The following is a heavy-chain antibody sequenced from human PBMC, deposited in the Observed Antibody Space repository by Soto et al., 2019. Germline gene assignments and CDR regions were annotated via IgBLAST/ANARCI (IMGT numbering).Heavy chain of an antibody. J-gene: IGHJ4*02. Sequence: QVQLVQSGAEVKKPGSSVKVSCKASGGSLSNYVITWVRQAPGQGLEYMGGIIPLAGTGNYAQKFQVRVTITADESTSTAYLELRSLRSEDTSVYYCAREGFSGSYYPNWGQGTLVTVSS. CDR2: IIPLAGTG. CDR3: AREGFSGSYYPN. D-gene: IGHD1-26*01. CDR1: GGSLSNYV. V-gene: IGHV1-69*01.